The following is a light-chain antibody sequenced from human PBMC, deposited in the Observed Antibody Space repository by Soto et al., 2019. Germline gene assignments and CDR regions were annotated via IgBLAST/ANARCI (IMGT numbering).Light chain of an antibody. Sequence: DIQMTQSPSSLSASVGDRVTITCRASQSISNYLNWYQQTPGKAPKVLIYAASNLQSGVPSRFSGSGSGTDFTLTISSLQPEDFATYYCQQSYSTPITFGQGTRLEIK. CDR2: AAS. V-gene: IGKV1-39*01. CDR1: QSISNY. CDR3: QQSYSTPIT. J-gene: IGKJ5*01.